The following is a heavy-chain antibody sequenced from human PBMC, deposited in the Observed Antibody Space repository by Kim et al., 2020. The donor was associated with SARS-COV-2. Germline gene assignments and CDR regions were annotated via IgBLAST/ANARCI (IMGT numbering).Heavy chain of an antibody. CDR2: ISGSGTST. D-gene: IGHD1-1*01. J-gene: IGHJ4*02. V-gene: IGHV3-23*01. CDR1: GFNFNIHA. Sequence: GGSLRLSCVVSGFNFNIHAMSWIRQAPGKGLEWVSGISGSGTSTYYAYSVKGRFDISRDNSRNTLFLQLNSLTAEDTAVYYCARAPPERLLSTDFWGQGTLVAVSS. CDR3: ARAPPERLLSTDF.